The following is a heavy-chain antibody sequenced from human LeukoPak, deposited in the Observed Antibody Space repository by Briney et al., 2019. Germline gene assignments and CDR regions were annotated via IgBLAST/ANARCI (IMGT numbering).Heavy chain of an antibody. V-gene: IGHV3-23*01. D-gene: IGHD3-16*01. CDR3: AKDRLGGPYFFHY. J-gene: IGHJ4*02. CDR2: IGGTGVRT. CDR1: GFTFSSFA. Sequence: GGSLRLSCAASGFTFSSFAMSWVRQAPGKGLEWVSTIGGTGVRTYYADSVKGRFTISRDNSKNTLYLQINSLRAEDTAVYFCAKDRLGGPYFFHYWGQGTLVTVSS.